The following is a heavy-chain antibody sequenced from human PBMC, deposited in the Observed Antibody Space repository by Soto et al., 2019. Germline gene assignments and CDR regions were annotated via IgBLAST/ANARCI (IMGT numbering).Heavy chain of an antibody. CDR1: GGTFSSYA. D-gene: IGHD5-18*01. V-gene: IGHV1-69*01. CDR3: ARDRGVDTAMAPHQGGMDV. Sequence: QVQLVQSGAEVKKPGSSVKVSCKASGGTFSSYAISWVRQAPGQGLEWMGGIIPIFGTANYAQKFQGRVTITADESTSTAYMEVSSLRSEDTAVYYCARDRGVDTAMAPHQGGMDVWGQGTTVTVSS. J-gene: IGHJ6*02. CDR2: IIPIFGTA.